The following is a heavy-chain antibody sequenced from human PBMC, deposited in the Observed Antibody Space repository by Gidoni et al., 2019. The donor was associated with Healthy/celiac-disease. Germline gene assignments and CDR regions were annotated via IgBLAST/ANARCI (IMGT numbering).Heavy chain of an antibody. J-gene: IGHJ6*02. D-gene: IGHD6-19*01. CDR3: ARHRGIAVAGTWFGMDV. V-gene: IGHV5-51*01. CDR1: GYSFTTYW. CDR2: IYPGDSDT. Sequence: EVQLVQSGAEVKKPGESLKTSCKGSGYSFTTYWIGWVRQMPGKGLGWMGIIYPGDSDTRYSPSFQGQVTISADKSISTAYLQWSSLKASDTAMYYCARHRGIAVAGTWFGMDVWGQGTTVTVSS.